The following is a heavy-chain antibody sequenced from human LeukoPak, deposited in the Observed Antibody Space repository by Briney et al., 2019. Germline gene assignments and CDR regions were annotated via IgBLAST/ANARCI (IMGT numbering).Heavy chain of an antibody. D-gene: IGHD6-6*01. J-gene: IGHJ4*02. CDR1: GFTFSSYS. V-gene: IGHV3-21*01. Sequence: GGSLTLSCPASGFTFSSYSMNWVRQAPGQGLEWVSSISSISSYIYYADSVKGRFTISRDNAKNSLYLQMNSLRAEDTAVYYCARVGSSFDYWGQGTLVTVSS. CDR3: ARVGSSFDY. CDR2: ISSISSYI.